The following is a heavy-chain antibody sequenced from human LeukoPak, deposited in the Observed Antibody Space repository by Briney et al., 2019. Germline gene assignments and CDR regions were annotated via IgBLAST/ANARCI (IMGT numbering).Heavy chain of an antibody. V-gene: IGHV3-48*02. D-gene: IGHD1-26*01. Sequence: GGSLRLSCAASGFTLSNYNMNWVRQAPGKGLEWVSHITASGTAMFYADSVKGRFTISRDNAKNSLYLQMNSLRDEDTAVYYCASSGSYRFDYWGQGTLVTVSS. CDR1: GFTLSNYN. J-gene: IGHJ4*02. CDR3: ASSGSYRFDY. CDR2: ITASGTAM.